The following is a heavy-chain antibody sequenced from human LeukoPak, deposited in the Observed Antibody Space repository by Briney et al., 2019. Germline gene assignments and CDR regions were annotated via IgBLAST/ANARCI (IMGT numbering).Heavy chain of an antibody. CDR3: AGGKGYTYGPTVF. V-gene: IGHV1-2*02. J-gene: IGHJ3*01. D-gene: IGHD5-18*01. CDR2: INPNSGGT. CDR1: GYTFTVYY. Sequence: ASVKVSCKASGYTFTVYYLHWVRQAPGQGLEWMGWINPNSGGTNYAQKFQGRVTMTRDTSISTGYMELSRLTSDDTAVYYCAGGKGYTYGPTVFWGQGTMVTVSS.